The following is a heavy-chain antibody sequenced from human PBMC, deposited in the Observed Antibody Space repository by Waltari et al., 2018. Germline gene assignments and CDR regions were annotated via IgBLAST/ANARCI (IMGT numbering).Heavy chain of an antibody. V-gene: IGHV1-69*12. CDR3: ARVPLDIVALPLAYYYYYYMDV. J-gene: IGHJ6*03. CDR2: IIPSFGTA. CDR1: GGTFSSYA. Sequence: QVQLVQSGAEVKKPGSSVKVSCKASGGTFSSYAISWVRQAPGQGLEWMGGIIPSFGTANYAQKFQGRVTITADESTSTAYMELSSLRSEDTAVYYCARVPLDIVALPLAYYYYYYMDVWGKGTTVTISS. D-gene: IGHD5-12*01.